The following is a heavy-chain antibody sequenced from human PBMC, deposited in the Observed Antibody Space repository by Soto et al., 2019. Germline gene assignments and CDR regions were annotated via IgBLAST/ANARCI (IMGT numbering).Heavy chain of an antibody. Sequence: GGSLRLSCAASGFTFSRYAMSWVRQASGKGLEWVSGTSDSGGSTYYADSVKGRFTISRDNSKNMLFLQMNSLRAEDTAVYHCAKGITGTTRTDYWGQGTLVTVSS. CDR2: TSDSGGST. CDR3: AKGITGTTRTDY. J-gene: IGHJ4*02. D-gene: IGHD1-7*01. CDR1: GFTFSRYA. V-gene: IGHV3-23*01.